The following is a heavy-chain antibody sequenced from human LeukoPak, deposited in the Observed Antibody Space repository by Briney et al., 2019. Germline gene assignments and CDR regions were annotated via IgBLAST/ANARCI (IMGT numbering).Heavy chain of an antibody. CDR3: ARWGGHFSD. D-gene: IGHD3-3*01. Sequence: ASVKVSCKASGYTFSGYCIHWVRQAPGQGLEWMGWINPTSRNTNSAPRFQGRITLTSDTSINTAYMELNNVTSDDTATYYCARWGGHFSDWGQGTLVSVSS. CDR1: GYTFSGYC. J-gene: IGHJ4*02. CDR2: INPTSRNT. V-gene: IGHV1-2*02.